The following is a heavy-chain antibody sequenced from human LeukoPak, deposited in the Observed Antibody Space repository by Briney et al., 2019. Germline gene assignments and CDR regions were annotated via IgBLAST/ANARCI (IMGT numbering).Heavy chain of an antibody. Sequence: SETLSLTCTVSGGSISSYYWSWIRQPPGKGLEWIGYIYYSGSTNYNPSLKSRVTIPVDTSKNQFSLKLSSVTAADTAVYYCARMSYYYGMDVWGKGTTVTVSS. CDR3: ARMSYYYGMDV. CDR2: IYYSGST. CDR1: GGSISSYY. V-gene: IGHV4-59*01. J-gene: IGHJ6*04.